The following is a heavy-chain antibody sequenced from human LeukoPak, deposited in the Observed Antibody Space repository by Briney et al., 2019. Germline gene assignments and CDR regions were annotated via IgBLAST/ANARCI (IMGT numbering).Heavy chain of an antibody. CDR1: GGSSSSSSYY. J-gene: IGHJ6*03. Sequence: SETLSLTCTVSGGSSSSSSYYWGWIRQPPGKGLEWIGSIYYSGSTYYNPSLKSRVNISVDTSKNQFSLKLSSVTAAGTAVYYCARGGRDEVLLLGYYYYYMDVWGKGTTVTVSS. D-gene: IGHD3-10*01. V-gene: IGHV4-39*07. CDR3: ARGGRDEVLLLGYYYYYMDV. CDR2: IYYSGST.